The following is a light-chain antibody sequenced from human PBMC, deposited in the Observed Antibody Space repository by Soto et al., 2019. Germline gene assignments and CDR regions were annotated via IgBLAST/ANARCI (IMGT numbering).Light chain of an antibody. J-gene: IGKJ4*01. V-gene: IGKV3-15*01. CDR2: GAS. Sequence: EIVMTQSPATLSVSPGETATLSCRASQSVGSAVAWYQHKPGQAPRLLIVGASIRATGVPGRFSGGGSGTEFTLTISSLQSEDSAVYYCQQYKNWPPLTFGGGTTVEIK. CDR3: QQYKNWPPLT. CDR1: QSVGSA.